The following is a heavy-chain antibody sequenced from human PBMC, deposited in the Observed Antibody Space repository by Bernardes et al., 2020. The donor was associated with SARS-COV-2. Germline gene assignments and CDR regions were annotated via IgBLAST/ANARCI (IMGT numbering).Heavy chain of an antibody. D-gene: IGHD3-22*01. CDR3: ARMYYYDSSGYYYVGWNCWFDP. V-gene: IGHV3-23*01. CDR2: ISGSGGST. J-gene: IGHJ5*02. Sequence: GGSLRLSCAASGFTFSSYAMSWVRQAPGKGLEWVSAISGSGGSTYYADSVKGRFTISRDNSKNTLYLQMNSLRAEDTAVYYCARMYYYDSSGYYYVGWNCWFDPWGQGTLVTVSS. CDR1: GFTFSSYA.